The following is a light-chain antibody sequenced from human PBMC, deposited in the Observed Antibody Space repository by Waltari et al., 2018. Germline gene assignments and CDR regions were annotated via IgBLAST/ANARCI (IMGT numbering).Light chain of an antibody. V-gene: IGLV2-11*01. CDR3: CSHAGSYTWV. J-gene: IGLJ3*02. CDR2: DVS. CDR1: SSDVGGYNY. Sequence: QSALTQPRSVSGSPGQSVTISCTGTSSDVGGYNYVSWYQQHPGKAPKLMIYDVSTRPSGVPDRVSGSKSGNTASLTISGLQAEDEADYYCCSHAGSYTWVFGGGTELTVL.